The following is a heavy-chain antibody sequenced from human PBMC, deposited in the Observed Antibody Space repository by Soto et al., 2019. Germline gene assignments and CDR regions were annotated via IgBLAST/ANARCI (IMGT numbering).Heavy chain of an antibody. D-gene: IGHD1-20*01. J-gene: IGHJ4*02. Sequence: LRLSCAASGFTFSSYAMHWVRQAPGKGLEWVAVISYDGSNKYYADSVKGRFTISRDNSKNTLYLQMNSLRAEDTAVYYCARDNWNDGFDYWGQGTLVTVSS. CDR1: GFTFSSYA. CDR2: ISYDGSNK. CDR3: ARDNWNDGFDY. V-gene: IGHV3-30-3*01.